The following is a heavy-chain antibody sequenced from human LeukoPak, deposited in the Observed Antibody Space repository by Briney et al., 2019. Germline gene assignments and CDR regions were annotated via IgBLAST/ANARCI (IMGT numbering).Heavy chain of an antibody. J-gene: IGHJ5*02. Sequence: SETLSLTCTVSGYSISSSYYWSWIRQPPGKGLEWIGYIYYSGSTNYNPSLKSRVTISVDTSKNQFSLKLSSVTAADTAVYYCARLLSGGYSYGLVTWGQGTLVTVSS. CDR2: IYYSGST. V-gene: IGHV4-59*08. CDR1: GYSISSSYY. D-gene: IGHD5-18*01. CDR3: ARLLSGGYSYGLVT.